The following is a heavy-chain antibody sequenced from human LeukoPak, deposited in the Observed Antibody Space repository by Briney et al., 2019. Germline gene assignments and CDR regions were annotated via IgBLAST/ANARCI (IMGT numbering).Heavy chain of an antibody. J-gene: IGHJ4*02. D-gene: IGHD2-15*01. CDR2: IYHSETT. Sequence: SETLSLTCTVSGGSISSYYWSWIRQPPGKGLEWIGSIYHSETTYYNPSLKSRVTISGDTSKNEFSLKLSSVTAADTAVYYCARDVSGLLRGYFDCWGQGSLVTVSS. CDR1: GGSISSYY. V-gene: IGHV4-59*12. CDR3: ARDVSGLLRGYFDC.